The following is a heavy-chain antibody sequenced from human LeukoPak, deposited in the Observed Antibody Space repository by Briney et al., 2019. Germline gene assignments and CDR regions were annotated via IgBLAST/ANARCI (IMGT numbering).Heavy chain of an antibody. CDR1: GYSISSGYY. D-gene: IGHD2-15*01. CDR2: IYHSGST. V-gene: IGHV4-38-2*02. J-gene: IGHJ4*02. Sequence: SETLSLTCTVSGYSISSGYYWGWIRQPPGKGLEWIGSIYHSGSTYYNPSLKSRVTISVDTSKNQFSLKLSSVTAADTAVYYCARGRTPTYFDYWGQGTLVTVSS. CDR3: ARGRTPTYFDY.